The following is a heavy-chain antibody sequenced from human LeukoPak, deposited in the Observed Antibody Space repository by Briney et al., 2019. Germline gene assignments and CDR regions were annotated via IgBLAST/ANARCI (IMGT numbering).Heavy chain of an antibody. V-gene: IGHV4-59*01. D-gene: IGHD6-19*01. CDR3: ASLIAVAGQVDY. CDR2: IYYSGST. Sequence: SETLSLTCTVSGGSISSYYWSWLRQPPGKGLEWIGYIYYSGSTSYNPSLKSRVTISVDTSKNQFSLKLSSVTAADTAVYYCASLIAVAGQVDYWGQGTLVTVSS. CDR1: GGSISSYY. J-gene: IGHJ4*02.